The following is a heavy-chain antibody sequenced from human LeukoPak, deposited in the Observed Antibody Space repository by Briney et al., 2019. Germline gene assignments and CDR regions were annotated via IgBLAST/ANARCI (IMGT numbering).Heavy chain of an antibody. V-gene: IGHV3-66*02. CDR3: ARDWAYDSSGNAFDY. CDR2: IYSGGST. J-gene: IGHJ4*02. D-gene: IGHD3-22*01. Sequence: GGSLRLSCAASGLTVSSNYMSWVRQAPGKGLEWVSVIYSGGSTYYADSVKGRFTISRDNSKNTLYLQMNSLRAEDTAVYYCARDWAYDSSGNAFDYWGQGTLVTVSS. CDR1: GLTVSSNY.